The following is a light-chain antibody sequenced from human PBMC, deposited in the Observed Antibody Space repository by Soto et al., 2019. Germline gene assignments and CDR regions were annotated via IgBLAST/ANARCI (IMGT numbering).Light chain of an antibody. CDR2: AAS. Sequence: AIRMIQSTSSLSASVGDGVTITCRASEDIRNDLGWYQQKPGKAPKLLIYAASTLQSGVPSRFSGSGSGADFTLTISSLQHEDFATYYCLQDYSYPWTFGQGTKVDIK. V-gene: IGKV1-6*01. J-gene: IGKJ1*01. CDR1: EDIRND. CDR3: LQDYSYPWT.